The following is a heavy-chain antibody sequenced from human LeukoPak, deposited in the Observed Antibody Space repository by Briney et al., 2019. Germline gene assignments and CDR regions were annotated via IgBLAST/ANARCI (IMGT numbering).Heavy chain of an antibody. CDR1: GLSFSTYS. CDR3: ARATTFQLERRRGYGFDP. J-gene: IGHJ5*02. Sequence: GGSLRLSCAASGLSFSTYSMNWVRQAPGKGLEWVSSISSSSIYRYYADSVKGRFTISRDNAKNSLYLQMNSLRAEDTAVYYCARATTFQLERRRGYGFDPWGQGTLVTVSS. V-gene: IGHV3-21*01. CDR2: ISSSSIYR. D-gene: IGHD1-1*01.